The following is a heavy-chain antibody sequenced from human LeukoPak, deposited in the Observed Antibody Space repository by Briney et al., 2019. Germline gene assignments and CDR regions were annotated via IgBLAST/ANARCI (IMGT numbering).Heavy chain of an antibody. D-gene: IGHD2-15*01. Sequence: GRSLRLSCAASGFTFSSYAMHWVRQAPGKGLEWVAVISYDGSNKYYADSVKGRFTISRDNSKNTLYLQMNSLRDDETAVYYCGRDRAIVVVVAASLDYWGQGTLVTVSS. J-gene: IGHJ4*02. CDR1: GFTFSSYA. CDR2: ISYDGSNK. V-gene: IGHV3-30-3*01. CDR3: GRDRAIVVVVAASLDY.